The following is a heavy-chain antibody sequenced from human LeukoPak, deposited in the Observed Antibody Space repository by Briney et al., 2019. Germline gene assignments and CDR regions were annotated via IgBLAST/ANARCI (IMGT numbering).Heavy chain of an antibody. J-gene: IGHJ4*02. V-gene: IGHV3-30-3*01. D-gene: IGHD5-12*01. CDR3: ARDGYCGYVRPCYFDY. CDR1: GFTFSSYA. CDR2: ISYDGSNK. Sequence: GGSLRLSCAASGFTFSSYAMHWVRQAPGKGLEWVAVISYDGSNKYYADSVKGRFTISRDNSKNTLYLQMNSLRAEDTAVYYCARDGYCGYVRPCYFDYWGQGTLVTVSS.